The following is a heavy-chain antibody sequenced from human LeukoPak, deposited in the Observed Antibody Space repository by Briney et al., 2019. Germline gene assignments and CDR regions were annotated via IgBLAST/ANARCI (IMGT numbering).Heavy chain of an antibody. J-gene: IGHJ4*02. CDR1: GYIFTSYW. D-gene: IGHD2-2*01. V-gene: IGHV5-51*01. Sequence: GESLKISCKGSGYIFTSYWIGWVRQMPGKGLEWMGIIYPGDSDTRYSPSFQGQVTISADKSISTAYLQWSSLKASDTAMYYCARLKGSIVVVPAAITFDYWGQGILVTVSS. CDR2: IYPGDSDT. CDR3: ARLKGSIVVVPAAITFDY.